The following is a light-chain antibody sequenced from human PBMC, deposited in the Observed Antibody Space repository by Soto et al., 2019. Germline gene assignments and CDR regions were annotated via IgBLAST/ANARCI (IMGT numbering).Light chain of an antibody. Sequence: EIVLTQSPGTLSLSPGERATLSCRASQSVSSSYLAWYQQKPGQAPRLLIYGASSRATGIPDRFSGSGSGTDVTLTISRLEPEDCEVYFCQQYGSSPLTFGGGTKVEIK. CDR2: GAS. CDR1: QSVSSSY. J-gene: IGKJ4*01. V-gene: IGKV3-20*01. CDR3: QQYGSSPLT.